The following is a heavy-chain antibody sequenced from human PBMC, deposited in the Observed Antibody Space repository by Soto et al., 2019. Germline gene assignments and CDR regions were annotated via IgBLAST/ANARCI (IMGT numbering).Heavy chain of an antibody. CDR3: ARDRTVRYCDY. CDR1: GFAFSGYA. Sequence: QVQLVESGGGVVQPGRSLRLSCAASGFAFSGYAMHWVRQAPGRGLEWVAVIWYDGSNKYYVDSVKGRFTISRDNSYNTLYLQMDSLRADDTALYYCARDRTVRYCDYWGQGTLVAVSS. J-gene: IGHJ4*02. CDR2: IWYDGSNK. V-gene: IGHV3-33*01. D-gene: IGHD3-10*01.